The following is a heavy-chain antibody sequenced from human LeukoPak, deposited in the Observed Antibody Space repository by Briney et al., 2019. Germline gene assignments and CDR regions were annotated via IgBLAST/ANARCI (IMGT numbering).Heavy chain of an antibody. CDR2: INQDGSEK. D-gene: IGHD3-10*01. CDR1: GLTFNKYW. J-gene: IGHJ4*02. V-gene: IGHV3-7*01. CDR3: VKVAKYYYGSETYYFFEH. Sequence: PGGSLRLSCEASGLTFNKYWMTWVRQAPGKGLEWVANINQDGSEKYDVDSAKGRFTISRDNAKNSLYLQMNSLRVEDTAIYYCVKVAKYYYGSETYYFFEHWGQGTPVAASS.